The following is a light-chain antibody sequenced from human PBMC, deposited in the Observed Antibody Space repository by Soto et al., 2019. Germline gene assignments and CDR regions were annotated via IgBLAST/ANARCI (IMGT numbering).Light chain of an antibody. CDR1: QSINSN. CDR2: VAS. J-gene: IGKJ5*01. CDR3: QQYTDWPIT. Sequence: EVLMTQAPATLSVSPGDRATLSCRASQSINSNLAWYQQQPGQAPRLLIYVASTRATAVPDRFSGSGSGTDFTLTITRLQSDDFAVYFCQQYTDWPITFGQGTRLEI. V-gene: IGKV3-15*01.